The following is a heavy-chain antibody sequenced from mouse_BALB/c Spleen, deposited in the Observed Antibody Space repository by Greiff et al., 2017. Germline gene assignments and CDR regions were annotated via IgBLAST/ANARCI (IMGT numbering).Heavy chain of an antibody. CDR3: AREDYGAMDY. V-gene: IGHV3-8*02. D-gene: IGHD1-1*01. Sequence: DVQLQESGPSLVKSSQTLSLTCSVTGDSITSSYWNWIRKFPGNKLEYMGYISNSGSTYYNPSLIPRISITRDTSKNQYYLQLKSVTAEDTATYYCAREDYGAMDYWGRGTSVTVSS. CDR1: GDSITSSY. CDR2: ISNSGST. J-gene: IGHJ4*01.